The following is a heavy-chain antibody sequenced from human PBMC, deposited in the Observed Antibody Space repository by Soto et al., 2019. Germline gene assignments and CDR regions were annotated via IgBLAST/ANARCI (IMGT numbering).Heavy chain of an antibody. CDR2: IIPIFGTA. CDR3: AREGGNMVGEVIINAFDI. Sequence: GAPVKVSSKASGGTFSSYAISSVRQAPGKGLEWMGGIIPIFGTANYAQKFQGRVTITADESTSTAYMELSSLRSEDTAVYYCAREGGNMVGEVIINAFDICGEGIMVTV. CDR1: GGTFSSYA. J-gene: IGHJ3*02. V-gene: IGHV1-69*13. D-gene: IGHD3-10*01.